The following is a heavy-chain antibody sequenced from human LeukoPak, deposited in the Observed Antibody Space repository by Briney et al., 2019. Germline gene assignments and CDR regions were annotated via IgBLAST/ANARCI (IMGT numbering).Heavy chain of an antibody. J-gene: IGHJ4*02. D-gene: IGHD1-26*01. CDR2: IWYDGSKE. CDR3: ARDLSFGSLDF. Sequence: SGESLRLSCAASGFTLSSHGMHWVRQAPGKGLEWVALIWYDGSKENYADSVKGRFTISRDMSKNTLNLQMNSLRVEDTAGFYCARDLSFGSLDFRGQGTLVTVSS. V-gene: IGHV3-33*01. CDR1: GFTLSSHG.